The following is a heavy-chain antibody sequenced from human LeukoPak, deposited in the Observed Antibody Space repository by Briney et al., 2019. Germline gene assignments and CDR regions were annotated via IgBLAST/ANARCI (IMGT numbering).Heavy chain of an antibody. CDR2: IYYSGST. J-gene: IGHJ3*02. Sequence: SETLSLTCSVSGGSISSYYWSWTRQPPGKGLEWIGDIYYSGSTNYNPSLKSRVTISVDTSKNQFSLKLSSVTAADTAVYYWAREFGDSSSPDAFDIWGQGTMVTVSS. D-gene: IGHD6-6*01. CDR1: GGSISSYY. CDR3: AREFGDSSSPDAFDI. V-gene: IGHV4-59*01.